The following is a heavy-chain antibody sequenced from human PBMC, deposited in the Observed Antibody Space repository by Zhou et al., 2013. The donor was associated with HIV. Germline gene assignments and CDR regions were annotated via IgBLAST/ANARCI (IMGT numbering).Heavy chain of an antibody. CDR1: GYTFNNFL. CDR2: ISGSNGNA. D-gene: IGHD6-6*01. V-gene: IGHV1-18*01. CDR3: ARDHAGSSGRRAFDI. Sequence: QVQLTQSGSELREPGASVNLSCKASGYTFNNFLISWVRQAPGQGLEWMGWISGSNGNAKYAQKFQGRVTMTTDTSTSTAYMEVRSLRSDDTAVYYCARDHAGSSGRRAFDIWAKGQWSPSLQ. J-gene: IGHJ3*02.